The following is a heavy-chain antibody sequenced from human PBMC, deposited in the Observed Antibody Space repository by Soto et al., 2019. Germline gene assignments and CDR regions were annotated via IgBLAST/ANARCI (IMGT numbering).Heavy chain of an antibody. Sequence: GESLKISCKRSGYSFTRSRIGWVRQMPGKGLEWMGIIYPGDSDTRYSPSFQGQVTISADKSISTAYLQWSSLKASDTAMYYCASSSTGNYFDYWGQGTLVTVSS. CDR2: IYPGDSDT. D-gene: IGHD2-2*01. V-gene: IGHV5-51*01. J-gene: IGHJ4*02. CDR3: ASSSTGNYFDY. CDR1: GYSFTRSR.